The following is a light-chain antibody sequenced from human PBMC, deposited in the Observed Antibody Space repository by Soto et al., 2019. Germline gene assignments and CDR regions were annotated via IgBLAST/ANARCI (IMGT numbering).Light chain of an antibody. V-gene: IGLV1-44*01. J-gene: IGLJ2*01. CDR1: NSNIGPNT. CDR3: AAWDDSLNGMV. CDR2: SNN. Sequence: QPVLTQPPSASGTPGQRVSISCSGSNSNIGPNTVNWYQQVSGSAPKLLIYSNNQRPSGVPGRFSDSKSGTSASLAISGLQSADEALYYCAAWDDSLNGMVFGGGTKLTVL.